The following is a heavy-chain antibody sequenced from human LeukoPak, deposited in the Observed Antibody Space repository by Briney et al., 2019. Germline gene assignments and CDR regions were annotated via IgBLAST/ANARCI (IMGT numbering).Heavy chain of an antibody. CDR3: ARFYDGSQNFDY. CDR1: GYTFTGYY. CDR2: INPNSGGT. J-gene: IGHJ4*02. D-gene: IGHD3-22*01. V-gene: IGHV1-2*02. Sequence: ASVRVSCKASGYTFTGYYMHWVRQAPGQGLEWMGWINPNSGGTNYAQKFQGRVTMTRDTSTITAYMELSRLRSDDTALYYCARFYDGSQNFDYWGQGTLVTVS.